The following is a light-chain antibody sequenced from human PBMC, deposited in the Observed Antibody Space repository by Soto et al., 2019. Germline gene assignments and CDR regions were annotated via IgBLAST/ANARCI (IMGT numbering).Light chain of an antibody. CDR1: QSVNNDY. CDR2: GAS. V-gene: IGKV3-20*01. Sequence: EIVLTQSPGTQSLSPGERAALSCRASQSVNNDYLAWYQQRPGLAPRLLIFGASGRATGIPDRFSGSGSGTDFTLTISRLEPEDFAVYYCQQYGSSPRTFGQGTKVDIK. CDR3: QQYGSSPRT. J-gene: IGKJ1*01.